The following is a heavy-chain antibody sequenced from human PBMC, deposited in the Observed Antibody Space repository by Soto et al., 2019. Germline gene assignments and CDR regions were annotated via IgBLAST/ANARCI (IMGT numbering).Heavy chain of an antibody. CDR2: ISGRGDST. V-gene: IGHV3-23*01. D-gene: IGHD3-22*01. Sequence: GGSLRLSCAASGFTFSSYAMSWVRQAPGKGLEWVSSISGRGDSTYYAGSVKSRFTISRDNSKNTLYLQMNSLRAEDTAVYYCAKAVYYYDSSGSPGYWGQGTLVTVSS. CDR3: AKAVYYYDSSGSPGY. J-gene: IGHJ4*02. CDR1: GFTFSSYA.